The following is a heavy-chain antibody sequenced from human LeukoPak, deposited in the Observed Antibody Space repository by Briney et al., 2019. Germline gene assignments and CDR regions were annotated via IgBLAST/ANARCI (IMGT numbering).Heavy chain of an antibody. D-gene: IGHD1-26*01. CDR2: ISGSGGGT. V-gene: IGHV3-23*01. Sequence: GSLRLSCAASGFTFSSYAMSWVRQAPEKGLEWVSTISGSGGGTYYVDSVKGRFTISRDDSKNTLYLQMNSLRAEDTAVYYCAKDLGRYRNNYFDYWGQGTLVTVSS. CDR1: GFTFSSYA. CDR3: AKDLGRYRNNYFDY. J-gene: IGHJ4*02.